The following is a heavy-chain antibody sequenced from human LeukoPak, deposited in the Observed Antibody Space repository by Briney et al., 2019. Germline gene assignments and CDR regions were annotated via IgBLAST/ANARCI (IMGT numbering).Heavy chain of an antibody. V-gene: IGHV3-7*01. J-gene: IGHJ6*02. Sequence: GGSLRLSCAASGLTFSSYWMSWVRQAPGKGLEWVANIKQDGSEKFYVDSVKGRFTISRDNAKNSLYLQMNSLRAEDTAVYYCARAPIVVVVAATHDYYYYGMDVWGQGTTVTVSS. CDR2: IKQDGSEK. CDR1: GLTFSSYW. CDR3: ARAPIVVVVAATHDYYYYGMDV. D-gene: IGHD2-15*01.